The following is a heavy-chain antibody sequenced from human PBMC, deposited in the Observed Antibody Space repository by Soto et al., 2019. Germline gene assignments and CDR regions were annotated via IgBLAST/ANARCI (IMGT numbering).Heavy chain of an antibody. D-gene: IGHD2-2*01. J-gene: IGHJ4*02. Sequence: EVQLVESGGGLVQPGGSLRLSCAASGFTFSSYSMNWVRQAPGKGLEWVSYISSSSSTIYYADSVKGRFTISRDNAKNSLYLQMNGLRDEDTAVYYCANLIVVVPAARRDYWGQGTLVTVSS. CDR3: ANLIVVVPAARRDY. CDR2: ISSSSSTI. V-gene: IGHV3-48*02. CDR1: GFTFSSYS.